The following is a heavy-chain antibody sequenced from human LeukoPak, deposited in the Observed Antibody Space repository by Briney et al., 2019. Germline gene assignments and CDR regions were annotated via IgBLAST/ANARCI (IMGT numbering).Heavy chain of an antibody. CDR2: TSYDGTNK. Sequence: GGSLRLSCAASGFNFRDSAMQWVRQPPGKGLEGVAVTSYDGTNKYYADSVKGRFTISRDNSKNTPYLQMNSLTLEDTAVYYCAADYGDYLSPSDWGQGTLVTVSS. CDR3: AADYGDYLSPSD. D-gene: IGHD4-17*01. CDR1: GFNFRDSA. V-gene: IGHV3-30*04. J-gene: IGHJ4*02.